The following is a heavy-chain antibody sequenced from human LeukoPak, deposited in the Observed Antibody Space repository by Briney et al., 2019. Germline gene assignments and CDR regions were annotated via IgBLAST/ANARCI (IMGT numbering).Heavy chain of an antibody. Sequence: SETLSLTCTVSGHSISSGYYWGWIRQPPGKGLEWIGSIYHSGSTYYNPSLKSRVTISVDTSKNQFSLKLSSVTAADTAVYYCARDFGSSGWYPGWFDPWGQGTLVTVSS. D-gene: IGHD6-19*01. V-gene: IGHV4-38-2*02. CDR1: GHSISSGYY. CDR3: ARDFGSSGWYPGWFDP. CDR2: IYHSGST. J-gene: IGHJ5*02.